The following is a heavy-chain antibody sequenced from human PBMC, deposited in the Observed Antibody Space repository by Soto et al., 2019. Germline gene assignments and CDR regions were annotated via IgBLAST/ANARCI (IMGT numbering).Heavy chain of an antibody. V-gene: IGHV1-2*02. CDR3: AVAGLPFEY. CDR2: INPNSGDT. J-gene: IGHJ4*02. CDR1: GYTFTGYY. Sequence: QVQLVQSGAEVKKPGASVKVSCKTSGYTFTGYYIHWVRQAPGQGLEWMALINPNSGDTNYGHKFQGRVTLTRDTSINTVYMEVTSLGFDDTAVYYCAVAGLPFEYWGQGTLVTVFS. D-gene: IGHD6-19*01.